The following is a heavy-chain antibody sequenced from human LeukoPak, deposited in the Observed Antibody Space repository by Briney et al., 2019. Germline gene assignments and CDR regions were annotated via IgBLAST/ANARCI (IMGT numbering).Heavy chain of an antibody. CDR3: AGVPFVQWLAKIDY. CDR2: IYYGGST. D-gene: IGHD6-19*01. V-gene: IGHV4-59*01. CDR1: GGSIRSYY. Sequence: PSETLSLTCSVSGGSIRSYYWTWIRQPPGKGLEWIGYIYYGGSTRYNPSPKSRVSISVDTSKNQFSLNLTSVTAADTAVYYCAGVPFVQWLAKIDYWGQGTLVTVSS. J-gene: IGHJ4*02.